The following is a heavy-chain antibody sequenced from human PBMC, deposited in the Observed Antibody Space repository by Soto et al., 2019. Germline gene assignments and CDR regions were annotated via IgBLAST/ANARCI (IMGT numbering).Heavy chain of an antibody. CDR2: LSSTNRFI. CDR1: GFSFNSYT. J-gene: IGHJ4*02. D-gene: IGHD4-17*01. CDR3: ARDRETTGPSTGLDF. V-gene: IGHV3-21*06. Sequence: EVQLVESGGGLVKPGGSLRLSCAASGFSFNSYTMNWVRQAPGKGLEWVSSLSSTNRFIYYADSVKGRFTISRDNAESSLYLQMHSLRDEDTAVYYCARDRETTGPSTGLDFWGQGTLVTVSS.